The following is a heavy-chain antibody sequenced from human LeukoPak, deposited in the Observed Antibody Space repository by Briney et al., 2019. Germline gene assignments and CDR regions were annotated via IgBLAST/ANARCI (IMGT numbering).Heavy chain of an antibody. Sequence: PGGSLRLSCAASGFTFEKHGMSWVRQAPGKGLEWVSGLNWNGGSTGYADSVKGRFTISRDSAKKSLYLQMNSLRAEDTALYYCARDGSYIGLDVWGQGTMVTVSS. J-gene: IGHJ3*01. CDR2: LNWNGGST. D-gene: IGHD1-26*01. CDR3: ARDGSYIGLDV. CDR1: GFTFEKHG. V-gene: IGHV3-20*04.